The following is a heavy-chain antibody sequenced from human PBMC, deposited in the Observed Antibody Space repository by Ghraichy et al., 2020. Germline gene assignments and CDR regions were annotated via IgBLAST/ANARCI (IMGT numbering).Heavy chain of an antibody. V-gene: IGHV3-74*01. CDR3: ARGGGYGGYYFDY. Sequence: GESLNISCAVSGFTFRSFWMHWVRQAPGKGLVWVARIDSDGYGDSVKGRFIISRDNAKNTLFLQMNNLRVDDTAVYYCARGGGYGGYYFDYWGQGTLVTVSS. D-gene: IGHD5-12*01. CDR2: IDSD. J-gene: IGHJ4*02. CDR1: GFTFRSFW.